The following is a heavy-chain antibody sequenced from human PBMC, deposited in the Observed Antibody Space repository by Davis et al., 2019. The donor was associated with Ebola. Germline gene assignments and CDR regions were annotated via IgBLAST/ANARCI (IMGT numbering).Heavy chain of an antibody. CDR3: AREVDEFFYYFDY. J-gene: IGHJ4*02. Sequence: GESLKISCAASGFTFSSYSMNWVRQAPGKGLEWVSYISSSSSTIYYADSVEGRFTISRDNAKNSLYLQMNSLRDEDTAVYYCAREVDEFFYYFDYWGQGTLVTVSS. CDR1: GFTFSSYS. V-gene: IGHV3-48*02. CDR2: ISSSSSTI. D-gene: IGHD2/OR15-2a*01.